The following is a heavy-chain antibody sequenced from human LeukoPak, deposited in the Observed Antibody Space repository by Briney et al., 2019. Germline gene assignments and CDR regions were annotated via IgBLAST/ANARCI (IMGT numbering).Heavy chain of an antibody. CDR1: GYTFSSYG. V-gene: IGHV3-30*18. CDR3: AKGSEKDYYYYGMDV. J-gene: IGHJ6*04. Sequence: GGSLRLSCAASGYTFSSYGMHWVRQAPGKGLEWVAVISYDGSNKYYADSVKGRFTISRDNSKNTLYLQMNSLRAEDTAVYYCAKGSEKDYYYYGMDVWGKGTTVTVSS. CDR2: ISYDGSNK.